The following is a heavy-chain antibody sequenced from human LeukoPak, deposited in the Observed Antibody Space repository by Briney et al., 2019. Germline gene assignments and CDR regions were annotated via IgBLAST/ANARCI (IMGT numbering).Heavy chain of an antibody. D-gene: IGHD3-10*01. V-gene: IGHV1-69*04. J-gene: IGHJ4*02. CDR3: ARDGSGRLHIEAPYYFDY. CDR1: GGTFSSYA. CDR2: IIPILGIA. Sequence: SVKVSCKASGGTFSSYAISWVRQAPGQGLEWMGRIIPILGIANYAQKFQGRVTITADKSTSTAYMELSSLRSEDTAVYYCARDGSGRLHIEAPYYFDYWGQGTLVTVSS.